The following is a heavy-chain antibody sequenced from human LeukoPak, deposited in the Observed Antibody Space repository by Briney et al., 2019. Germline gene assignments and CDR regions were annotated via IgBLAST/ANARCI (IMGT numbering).Heavy chain of an antibody. V-gene: IGHV3-7*01. CDR1: GFTFSSYW. D-gene: IGHD6-13*01. J-gene: IGHJ4*02. Sequence: GGSLRLSCAASGFTFSSYWMSWVRQAPGKGLEWVANIKENGSEKYYVDSVKGRFTISRDNAKHSLYLQVNSLRAEDTAVYYCAKEGPAAAYFDYWGQGTLVTVSS. CDR2: IKENGSEK. CDR3: AKEGPAAAYFDY.